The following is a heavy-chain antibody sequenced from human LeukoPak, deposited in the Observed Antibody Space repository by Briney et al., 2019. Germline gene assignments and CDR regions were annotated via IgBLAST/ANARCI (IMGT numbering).Heavy chain of an antibody. CDR2: IFYSGST. D-gene: IGHD6-19*01. J-gene: IGHJ4*02. CDR3: ARESRGWSYFDY. V-gene: IGHV4-59*01. Sequence: SETLSLTCTVSGGSISSYYWGWIRQPPGKGLEWIGYIFYSGSTNYNPSLKSRVTISVDTSKNQFSLKLSSVTAADTAVYYCARESRGWSYFDYWGQGTLVTVPS. CDR1: GGSISSYY.